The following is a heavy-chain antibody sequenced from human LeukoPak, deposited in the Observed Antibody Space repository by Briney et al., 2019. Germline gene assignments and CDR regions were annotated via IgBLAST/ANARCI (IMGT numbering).Heavy chain of an antibody. CDR1: GFTFSSYS. CDR3: ARDPDDYVWGSYRSGSY. J-gene: IGHJ4*02. Sequence: GGSLRLSCAASGFTFSSYSMNWVRQAPGKGLEWVSSISSSSSYIYYADSVKGRFTISRDNAKNSLYLQMNSLRDEDTAVYYCARDPDDYVWGSYRSGSYWGQGTLVTVSS. V-gene: IGHV3-21*01. CDR2: ISSSSSYI. D-gene: IGHD3-16*02.